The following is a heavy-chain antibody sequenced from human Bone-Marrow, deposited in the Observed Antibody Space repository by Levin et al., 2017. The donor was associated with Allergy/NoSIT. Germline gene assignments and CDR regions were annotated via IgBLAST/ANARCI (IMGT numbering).Heavy chain of an antibody. CDR3: VRGAGGLDH. V-gene: IGHV3-74*01. Sequence: GGSLGLSCAASGFIFSSYWMHWVRQVPGKGLVWVSHITSDGSGTSYVDSVRGRFTISRDNAKNTLYLQMNSLRDEDTAVYYCVRGAGGLDHWGQGTLVIVSS. D-gene: IGHD3-16*01. J-gene: IGHJ4*02. CDR2: ITSDGSGT. CDR1: GFIFSSYW.